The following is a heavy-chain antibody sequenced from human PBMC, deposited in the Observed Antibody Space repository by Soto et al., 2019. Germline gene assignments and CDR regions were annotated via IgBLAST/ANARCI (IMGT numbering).Heavy chain of an antibody. D-gene: IGHD3-16*01. J-gene: IGHJ4*02. V-gene: IGHV1-18*01. CDR2: ISAYNGNT. CDR1: GYTFTSYG. CDR3: ARDLKIVTESLWAY. Sequence: QVQLVQSGAEVKKPGASVKVSCKASGYTFTSYGISWVRQAPGQGHEGMGWISAYNGNTNYAQKLQGRVTMTTDTSTSTAYMELRSMRSDDTAVYYCARDLKIVTESLWAYWGQGTLFTVSS.